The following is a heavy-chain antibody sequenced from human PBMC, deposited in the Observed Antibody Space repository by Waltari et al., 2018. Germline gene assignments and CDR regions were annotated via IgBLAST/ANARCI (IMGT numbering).Heavy chain of an antibody. V-gene: IGHV1-8*03. CDR3: ANGGSYYDILTGQYYFDY. J-gene: IGHJ4*02. CDR2: MNPNSGNT. CDR1: GYTFTSYD. Sequence: QVQLVQSGAEVKKPGASVKVSCKASGYTFTSYDINWVRQATGQGLEWMGWMNPNSGNTGYAQKFQGRVTITRNTSISTAYMELSSLRSEDTAVYYCANGGSYYDILTGQYYFDYWGQGTLVTVSS. D-gene: IGHD3-9*01.